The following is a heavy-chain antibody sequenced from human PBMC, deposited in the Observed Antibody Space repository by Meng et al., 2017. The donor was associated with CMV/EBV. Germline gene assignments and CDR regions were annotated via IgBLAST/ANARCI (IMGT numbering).Heavy chain of an antibody. Sequence: GGSLKISCAASGFTFSSYSMNWVRQAPGKGLEWVSSISSSSSYIYYADSVKGRFTISRDNAKNSLYLQMNSLRAEDTAVYYCVRPSFGGAFDIWGQGALVTVSS. CDR2: ISSSSSYI. D-gene: IGHD3-10*01. CDR1: GFTFSSYS. V-gene: IGHV3-21*04. J-gene: IGHJ3*02. CDR3: VRPSFGGAFDI.